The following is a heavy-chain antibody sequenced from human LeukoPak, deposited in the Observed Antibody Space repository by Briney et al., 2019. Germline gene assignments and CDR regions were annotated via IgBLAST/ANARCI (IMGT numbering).Heavy chain of an antibody. D-gene: IGHD2-21*01. Sequence: GGSLRLSCAPSAFDFSVYYMSWIRQAPREGLECVLYISSSSSYTYYPDSVKGRFTISSDNAKNSLYLQMNSVRAEDTALYYCARDVSLWPLYYFDYWGQGTLITVSA. J-gene: IGHJ4*02. CDR1: AFDFSVYY. V-gene: IGHV3-11*05. CDR3: ARDVSLWPLYYFDY. CDR2: ISSSSSYT.